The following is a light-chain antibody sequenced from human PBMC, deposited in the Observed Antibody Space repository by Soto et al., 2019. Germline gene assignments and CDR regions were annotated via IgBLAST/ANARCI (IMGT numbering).Light chain of an antibody. CDR1: SSDVGKYNF. CDR2: EFN. CDR3: CSYAGITSGVI. J-gene: IGLJ2*01. Sequence: QSALTQPVSVSGSPGQSIPIPCTGTSSDVGKYNFVSWYQQHPGKAPKLMTYEFNRRPSVVSNRFSGSKSGNTASLTISGLQAEDEADYYCCSYAGITSGVIFGGGTKLTVL. V-gene: IGLV2-23*02.